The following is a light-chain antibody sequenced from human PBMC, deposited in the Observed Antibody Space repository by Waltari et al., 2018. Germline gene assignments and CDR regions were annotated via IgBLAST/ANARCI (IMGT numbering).Light chain of an antibody. J-gene: IGLJ2*01. V-gene: IGLV3-27*01. CDR1: VLGKKF. CDR3: FTVDDNSLRL. Sequence: SYELTQPSSVSVSPGQTARITCSGDVLGKKFIRWFQQKPGQAPVLLLFRDSERPSGIPERFSGSSSGTTVTLTISGAQVEDEADYYCFTVDDNSLRLFGGGTKLTVL. CDR2: RDS.